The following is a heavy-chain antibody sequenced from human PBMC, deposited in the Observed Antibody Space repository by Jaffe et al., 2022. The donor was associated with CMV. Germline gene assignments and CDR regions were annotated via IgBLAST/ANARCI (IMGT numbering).Heavy chain of an antibody. D-gene: IGHD3-10*01. CDR1: GGSFSGYY. J-gene: IGHJ5*02. CDR3: ARWLNYYGSGSYLNWFDP. V-gene: IGHV4-34*01. CDR2: INHSGST. Sequence: QVQLQQWGAGLLKPSETLSLTCAVYGGSFSGYYWSWIRQPPGKGLEWIGEINHSGSTNYNPSLKSRVTISVDTSKNQFSLKLSSVTAADTAVYYCARWLNYYGSGSYLNWFDPWGQGTLVTVSS.